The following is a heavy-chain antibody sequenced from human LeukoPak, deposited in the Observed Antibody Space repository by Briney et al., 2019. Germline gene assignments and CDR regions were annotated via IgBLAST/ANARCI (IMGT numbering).Heavy chain of an antibody. CDR2: ISSNGGST. D-gene: IGHD2-15*01. V-gene: IGHV3-64*01. CDR3: ARVAARVSLDY. Sequence: GGSLRLSCAASGFTFSSYAMHWVRQAPGKGLEYVSAISSNGGSTYYASSVKGRFTISRDNSKNTLYLQMGSLRAEDMAVYYCARVAARVSLDYWGQGTLVTVSS. J-gene: IGHJ4*02. CDR1: GFTFSSYA.